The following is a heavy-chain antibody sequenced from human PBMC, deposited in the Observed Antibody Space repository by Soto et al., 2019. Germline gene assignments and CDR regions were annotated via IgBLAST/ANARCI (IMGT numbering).Heavy chain of an antibody. D-gene: IGHD6-19*01. Sequence: QVQLQESGPGLVKPSETLSLTCTVSGGSISSYYWSWIRQPPGKGLEWIGYIYYSGSTNYNPSLKSRVTISVDTSKNQFSLKLRSVTAADTAVYYCVSIAVAGSPTYHYYGMDVWGQGTTVTVSS. CDR3: VSIAVAGSPTYHYYGMDV. CDR1: GGSISSYY. CDR2: IYYSGST. J-gene: IGHJ6*02. V-gene: IGHV4-59*01.